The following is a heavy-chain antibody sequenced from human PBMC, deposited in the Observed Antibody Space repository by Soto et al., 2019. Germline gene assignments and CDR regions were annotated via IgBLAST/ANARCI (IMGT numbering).Heavy chain of an antibody. J-gene: IGHJ6*03. D-gene: IGHD3-16*02. Sequence: GGSLRLSCAASGFTVSSNYMSWVRQAPGKGLEWVSVIYSGGSTYYADSVKGRFTISRHNSKNTLYLQMNSLRAEDTAVYYCARGKTTFGGVIVSYYYYYMDVWGKGTTVTVSS. CDR3: ARGKTTFGGVIVSYYYYYMDV. V-gene: IGHV3-53*04. CDR2: IYSGGST. CDR1: GFTVSSNY.